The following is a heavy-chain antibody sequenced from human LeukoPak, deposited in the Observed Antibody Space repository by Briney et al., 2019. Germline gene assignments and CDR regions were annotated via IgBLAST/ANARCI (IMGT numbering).Heavy chain of an antibody. Sequence: GTLSLTCAVSGGSISSSNWWSWVRQAPGKGLEWVSVIYSGGSTYYADSVKGRFTISRDNSKNTLYLQMNSLRAEDTAVYYCARGRGSGSLNWFDPWGQGTLVTVSS. J-gene: IGHJ5*02. CDR3: ARGRGSGSLNWFDP. D-gene: IGHD3-10*01. V-gene: IGHV3-53*01. CDR1: GGSISSSNW. CDR2: IYSGGST.